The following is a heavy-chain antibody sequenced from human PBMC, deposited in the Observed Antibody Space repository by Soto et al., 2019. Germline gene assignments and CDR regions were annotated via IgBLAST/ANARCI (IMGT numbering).Heavy chain of an antibody. CDR1: GGSISSYY. CDR3: ARNMAY. CDR2: MYDSGST. V-gene: IGHV4-4*09. D-gene: IGHD3-10*01. Sequence: QVQLQESGPGLVKPSETLSLTCTVSGGSISSYYWSWIRQPPGKGLEWIGYMYDSGSTRYNPPLRRRVPISVDTSKNQFSLTLRSVPAADTAVYYCARNMAYWGQGTLVTVSS. J-gene: IGHJ4*02.